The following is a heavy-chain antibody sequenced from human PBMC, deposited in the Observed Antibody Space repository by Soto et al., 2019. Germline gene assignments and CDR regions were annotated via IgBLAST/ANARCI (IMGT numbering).Heavy chain of an antibody. D-gene: IGHD6-13*01. CDR2: ISSSSIYI. Sequence: GGSLRLSCAASGFTFSSYSMNWVRQAPGKGLEWVSSISSSSIYIYYADSVKGRFTISRDNAKNSLYLQMNSLRAEDTAVYYCASDGAAAGTHFQHWGQGTLVTVSS. CDR1: GFTFSSYS. CDR3: ASDGAAAGTHFQH. V-gene: IGHV3-21*01. J-gene: IGHJ1*01.